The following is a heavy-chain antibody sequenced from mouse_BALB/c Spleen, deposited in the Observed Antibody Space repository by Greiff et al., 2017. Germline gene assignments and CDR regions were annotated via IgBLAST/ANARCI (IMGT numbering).Heavy chain of an antibody. D-gene: IGHD1-2*01. Sequence: EVKLQESGPSLVEPSQTLSLTCSVTGDSITSGYWNWIRKFPGNKLEYMGYISYSGSTYYNPSLKSRISITRDTSKNQYYLQLNSVTTEDTATYYCARGESLLRLFDYWGQGTTLTVSS. CDR2: ISYSGST. J-gene: IGHJ2*01. CDR1: GDSITSGY. V-gene: IGHV3-8*02. CDR3: ARGESLLRLFDY.